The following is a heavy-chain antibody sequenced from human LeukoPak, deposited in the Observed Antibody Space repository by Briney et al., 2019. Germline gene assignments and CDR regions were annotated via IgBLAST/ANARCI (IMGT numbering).Heavy chain of an antibody. CDR2: IYYSGST. Sequence: SETLSLTCTVSGGSISSYYWSWIRQPPGKGLEWIGYIYYSGSTNYNPSLKSRVTMSVDTSKNQFSLKLSSVTAADTAVYYCARMAVTMIVVVITLPNAFDIWGQGTMVTVSS. J-gene: IGHJ3*02. CDR3: ARMAVTMIVVVITLPNAFDI. D-gene: IGHD3-22*01. CDR1: GGSISSYY. V-gene: IGHV4-59*12.